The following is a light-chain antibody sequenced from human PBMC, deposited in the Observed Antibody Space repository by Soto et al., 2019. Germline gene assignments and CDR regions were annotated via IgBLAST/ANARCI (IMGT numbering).Light chain of an antibody. V-gene: IGLV4-60*02. J-gene: IGLJ2*01. CDR2: LEGSGNY. Sequence: QSVLTQSSSASASLGSSVKLTCTLSSGHSTYIIAWHQQQPGKAPRYLMKLEGSGNYKKGSGVPDRFSGSSSGADRYLTISNLQFEDEADYYCETWNSNTRVFGGGTQLTVL. CDR3: ETWNSNTRV. CDR1: SGHSTYI.